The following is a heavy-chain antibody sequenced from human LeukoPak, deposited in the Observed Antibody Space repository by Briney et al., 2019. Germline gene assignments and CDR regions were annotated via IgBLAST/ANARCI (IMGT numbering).Heavy chain of an antibody. D-gene: IGHD2-2*01. Sequence: TSETLSLTCAVYGGSFSGYYWSWIRQPPGKGLEWIGEINHSGSTNYNPSLKSRVTISVDTSKNQFSLKLSSVSAADTAVYYCARSREIQAAEFFDYWGQGTLVTVSS. V-gene: IGHV4-34*01. CDR3: ARSREIQAAEFFDY. CDR2: INHSGST. J-gene: IGHJ4*02. CDR1: GGSFSGYY.